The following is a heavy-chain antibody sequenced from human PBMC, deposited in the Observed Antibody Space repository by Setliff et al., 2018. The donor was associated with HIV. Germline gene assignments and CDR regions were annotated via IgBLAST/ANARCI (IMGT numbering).Heavy chain of an antibody. Sequence: ASVKVSCKASGYIFTSYGISWVRQAPGQGLEWMGRINPKSGGTQYAQKFQGRVTMTRDTSITTAYMELSRLTSDDTAVYYCARGSTAVNYYYNHMDVWGKGTTVTVSS. J-gene: IGHJ6*03. CDR2: INPKSGGT. CDR3: ARGSTAVNYYYNHMDV. V-gene: IGHV1-2*06. CDR1: GYIFTSYG. D-gene: IGHD2-2*01.